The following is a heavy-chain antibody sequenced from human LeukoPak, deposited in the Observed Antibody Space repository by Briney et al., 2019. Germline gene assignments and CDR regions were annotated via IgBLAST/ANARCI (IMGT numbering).Heavy chain of an antibody. CDR1: GFTFDDYA. CDR3: AKGDESIAAAGAFDY. Sequence: GGSLRLSCAASGFTFDDYAMHWVRQAPGKGLEWVSGISWNSGSIGYADSVKGRFTISRDNAKNSLYLQMNSLRAEGMALYYCAKGDESIAAAGAFDYWGQGTLVTVSS. V-gene: IGHV3-9*03. J-gene: IGHJ4*02. CDR2: ISWNSGSI. D-gene: IGHD6-13*01.